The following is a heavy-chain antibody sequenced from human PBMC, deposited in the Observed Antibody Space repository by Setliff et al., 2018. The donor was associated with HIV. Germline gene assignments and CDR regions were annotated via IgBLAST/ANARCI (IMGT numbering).Heavy chain of an antibody. CDR2: IYYGGST. CDR1: GGSINRPTHH. Sequence: SETLSLTCNVSGGSINRPTHHWGWVRQPPGKGLEWLGNIYYGGSTSYNPSLKGRVTISSDTSKNRFSLRLTSVTAADTAVYYCASGFDSSGLSYFNYWGQGTLVTVSS. D-gene: IGHD3-22*01. J-gene: IGHJ4*01. CDR3: ASGFDSSGLSYFNY. V-gene: IGHV4-39*01.